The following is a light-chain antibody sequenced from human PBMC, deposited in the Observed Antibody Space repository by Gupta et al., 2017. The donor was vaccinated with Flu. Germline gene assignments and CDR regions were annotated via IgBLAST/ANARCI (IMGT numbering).Light chain of an antibody. CDR3: TSYTSLNTLV. V-gene: IGLV2-14*01. CDR1: SSDVGAYDS. Sequence: QSALPQHASVSESPGQSITISCTGTSSDVGAYDSVSWYQQHPGNAPKVMIFEVSNRPSGVSNRFSGSKSGNTASLTISGLQPEDEADYYCTSYTSLNTLVFGGGTKLTVL. J-gene: IGLJ2*01. CDR2: EVS.